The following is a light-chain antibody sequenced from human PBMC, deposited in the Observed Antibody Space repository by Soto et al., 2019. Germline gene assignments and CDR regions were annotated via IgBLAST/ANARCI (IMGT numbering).Light chain of an antibody. V-gene: IGKV3-20*01. CDR3: QQYGSSPRT. CDR2: GAF. J-gene: IGKJ1*01. Sequence: EIVLTQSPATLSLSPVERATLSGMASQSVSSYLAWYQQKPGQAPRLLIYGAFNRATGIPDRFSGSGSGTDFTLSISRLEPGDFAVYYCQQYGSSPRTFGQGTKEDIK. CDR1: QSVSSY.